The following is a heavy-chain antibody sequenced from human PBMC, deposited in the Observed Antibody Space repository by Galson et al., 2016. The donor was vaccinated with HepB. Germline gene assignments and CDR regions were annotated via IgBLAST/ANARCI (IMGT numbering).Heavy chain of an antibody. CDR2: ISTYTGHT. CDR3: ARAQWLVFGEFDL. V-gene: IGHV1-18*01. Sequence: SVKVSCKASGYTFTNSGVSWVRQAPGQGLEWMGWISTYTGHTKYAQKLQGRVTMTTDTSTSTAYMELRSLESDDTAVYYCARAQWLVFGEFDLWGQGTLVTVSS. D-gene: IGHD6-19*01. J-gene: IGHJ5*02. CDR1: GYTFTNSG.